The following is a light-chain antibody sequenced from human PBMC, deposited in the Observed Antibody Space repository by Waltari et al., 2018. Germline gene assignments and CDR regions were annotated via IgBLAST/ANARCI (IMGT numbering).Light chain of an antibody. CDR3: MQGTSWPIT. V-gene: IGKV2-30*02. CDR2: NVS. Sequence: DAVMTQSPLSLPVTLGQPASLSCQSSQDLLHRDGNTYLSWFHQRPGQSPRRLIYNVSKRDSGVPDRFSGTGSGTDFTLKITRVEAEDVGFYYCMQGTSWPITFGQGTRLEI. CDR1: QDLLHRDGNTY. J-gene: IGKJ5*01.